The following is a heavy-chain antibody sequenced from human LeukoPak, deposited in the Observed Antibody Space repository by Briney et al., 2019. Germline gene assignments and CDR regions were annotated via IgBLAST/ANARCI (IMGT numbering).Heavy chain of an antibody. J-gene: IGHJ6*02. CDR1: GYSFTSYW. Sequence: RGESLKISCKGSGYSFTSYWIAWVRQMPGKGLECMGIIYPGDSDARYSPSFQGQVTISADKSISTAYLQWSSLKASDTAVYYCARRDCDYCGMDVWGQGTTVTVSS. CDR3: ARRDCDYCGMDV. V-gene: IGHV5-51*01. D-gene: IGHD2-21*02. CDR2: IYPGDSDA.